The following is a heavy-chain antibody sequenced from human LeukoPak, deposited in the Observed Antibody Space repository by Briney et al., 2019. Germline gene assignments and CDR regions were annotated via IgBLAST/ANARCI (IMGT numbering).Heavy chain of an antibody. CDR3: ARVHYDILTGYSYFDY. D-gene: IGHD3-9*01. CDR1: GYTFTSFG. V-gene: IGHV1-18*01. J-gene: IGHJ4*02. Sequence: ASVKVSCKASGYTFTSFGISWVRQAPGQGLGWMGWTSAYNDNTNYAQKLQGRVTMTTDTSTSTAYMELRSLRSDDTAVYYCARVHYDILTGYSYFDYWGQGTLVTVSS. CDR2: TSAYNDNT.